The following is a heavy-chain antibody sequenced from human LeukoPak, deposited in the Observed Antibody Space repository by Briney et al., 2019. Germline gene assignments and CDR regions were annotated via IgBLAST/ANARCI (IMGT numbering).Heavy chain of an antibody. J-gene: IGHJ4*02. V-gene: IGHV3-7*04. CDR1: GFALSSFW. D-gene: IGHD1-1*01. CDR3: ARAWTGTGPGDC. Sequence: PGGSLRLSCAASGFALSSFWMGWGRQAPGKGLEWVASIKQDGSEKYYVDSVKGRFTISRDNAKNSLYLQMNSLRVEDTALYYCARAWTGTGPGDCWGQGTLVTVSS. CDR2: IKQDGSEK.